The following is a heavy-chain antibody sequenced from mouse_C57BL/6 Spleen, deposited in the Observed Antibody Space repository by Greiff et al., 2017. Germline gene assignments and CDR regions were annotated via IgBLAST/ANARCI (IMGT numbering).Heavy chain of an antibody. CDR1: GYAFTNYL. Sequence: QVQLQQSGAELVRPGTSVKVSCTASGYAFTNYLIEWVKQRPGQGLEWIGVINPGSGGTNYNEKFKGKATLTADTSSSPAYMQLSSLTSEDSAVYFCARARQLRHDSLDYWGQGTTLTVSS. CDR2: INPGSGGT. V-gene: IGHV1-54*01. J-gene: IGHJ2*01. D-gene: IGHD3-2*02. CDR3: ARARQLRHDSLDY.